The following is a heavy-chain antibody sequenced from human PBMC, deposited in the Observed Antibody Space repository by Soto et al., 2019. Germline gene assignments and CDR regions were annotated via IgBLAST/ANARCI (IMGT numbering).Heavy chain of an antibody. V-gene: IGHV1-46*01. Sequence: ASVKVSCKASGYTFTSYYMHWVRQAPGQGLEWMRIINPSGGSTSYAQKFQGRVTMTRDTSTSTVYMELSSLRSEDTAVYYCARGPSGYDFPPYGMDVWGQGTTVTVSS. CDR2: INPSGGST. D-gene: IGHD5-12*01. J-gene: IGHJ6*02. CDR3: ARGPSGYDFPPYGMDV. CDR1: GYTFTSYY.